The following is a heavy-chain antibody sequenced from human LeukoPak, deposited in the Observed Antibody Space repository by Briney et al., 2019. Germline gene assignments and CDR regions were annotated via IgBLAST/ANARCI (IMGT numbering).Heavy chain of an antibody. CDR3: ARGGYYYDSSGWFDY. J-gene: IGHJ4*02. CDR2: IYYSGST. D-gene: IGHD3-22*01. CDR1: GGSISSYY. V-gene: IGHV4-59*01. Sequence: PSETLSLTCTVSGGSISSYYWSWIRQPPGKGLEWIGYIYYSGSTNYNPSLKSRVTISVDTSKNQFSLKLSSVTAADTAVYYCARGGYYYDSSGWFDYWGQGTLVTVSS.